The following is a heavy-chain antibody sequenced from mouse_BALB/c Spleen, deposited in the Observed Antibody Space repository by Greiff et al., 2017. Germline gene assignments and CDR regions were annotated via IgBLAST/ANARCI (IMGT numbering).Heavy chain of an antibody. J-gene: IGHJ2*01. V-gene: IGHV5-17*02. D-gene: IGHD2-1*01. Sequence: EVMLVESGGGLVQPGGSRKLSCAASGFTFSSFGMHWVRQAPEKGLEWVAYISSGSSTIYYADTVKGRFTISRDNPKNTLFLQMTSLRSEDTAMYYCARGGNDFDYWGQGTTLTVSS. CDR1: GFTFSSFG. CDR3: ARGGNDFDY. CDR2: ISSGSSTI.